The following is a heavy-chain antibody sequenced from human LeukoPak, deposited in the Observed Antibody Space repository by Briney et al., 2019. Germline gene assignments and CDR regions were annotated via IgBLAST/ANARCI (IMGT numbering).Heavy chain of an antibody. CDR1: GFTFSRYW. CDR2: IKKDGSEK. J-gene: IGHJ4*02. Sequence: GGSLRLSCAASGFTFSRYWMSWVRQAPGKGLEWVANIKKDGSEKYYVDSVKGRFTISRDNAKNSLYLQMNSLRAEDTPIYYCASGTYYKTNYFDYWGQGTLVTVSS. CDR3: ASGTYYKTNYFDY. D-gene: IGHD1-26*01. V-gene: IGHV3-7*01.